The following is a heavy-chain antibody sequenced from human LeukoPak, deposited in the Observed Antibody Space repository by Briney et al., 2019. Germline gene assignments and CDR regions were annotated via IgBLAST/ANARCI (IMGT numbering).Heavy chain of an antibody. Sequence: GGSLRLSCAASGFTFSSYAMSWVRQAPGKGLEWVSSISSSSSYIYYADSVKGRFTISRDNAKNSLYLQMNSLRAEDTAVYYCARDRTPYGFKIITIFGVVIDDAFDIWGQGKMVTVSS. CDR2: ISSSSSYI. D-gene: IGHD3-3*01. V-gene: IGHV3-21*01. CDR1: GFTFSSYA. J-gene: IGHJ3*02. CDR3: ARDRTPYGFKIITIFGVVIDDAFDI.